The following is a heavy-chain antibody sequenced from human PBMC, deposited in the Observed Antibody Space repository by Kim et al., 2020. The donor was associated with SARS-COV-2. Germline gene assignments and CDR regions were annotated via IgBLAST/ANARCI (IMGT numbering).Heavy chain of an antibody. Sequence: GGSLRLSCAASGFTFSSYSMNWVRQAPGKGLEWVSSISSSSSYIYYADSVKGRFTISRDNAKNSLYLQMNSLRAEDTAVYYCARGEGGYDFGFFPYYGMDVWGQGTTVTVSS. D-gene: IGHD5-12*01. J-gene: IGHJ6*02. CDR2: ISSSSSYI. CDR1: GFTFSSYS. CDR3: ARGEGGYDFGFFPYYGMDV. V-gene: IGHV3-21*01.